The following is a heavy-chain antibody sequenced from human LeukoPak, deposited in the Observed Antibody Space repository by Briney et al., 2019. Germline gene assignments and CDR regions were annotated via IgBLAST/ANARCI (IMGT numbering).Heavy chain of an antibody. V-gene: IGHV3-23*01. CDR2: ICDSGDKI. D-gene: IGHD3-16*01. CDR1: GFSFNNYA. CDR3: EKRVTFGGLTVSYYFLVDY. Sequence: GGSLRLSCAASGFSFNNYAMSWVRQAPGKGLEWVSSICDSGDKIYYADSVKGRFTISRDNSKNALYLQMNSLRAEDTAVYYGEKRVTFGGLTVSYYFLVDYWGQGTVVTVSS. J-gene: IGHJ4*02.